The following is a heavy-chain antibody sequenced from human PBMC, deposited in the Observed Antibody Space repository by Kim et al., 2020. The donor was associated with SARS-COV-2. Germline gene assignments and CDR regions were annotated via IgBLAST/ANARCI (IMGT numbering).Heavy chain of an antibody. CDR2: ISGSGGST. V-gene: IGHV3-23*01. D-gene: IGHD2-21*02. J-gene: IGHJ2*01. Sequence: GGSLRLSCAASGFTFRRYAMSWVRQAPGKGLEWVSGISGSGGSTYYADSVKGRFTISREKSKNTLYLQMNSLRADDTAVFYCAKDQCAGDCVLYWYFDLWGRGTLVTVSS. CDR3: AKDQCAGDCVLYWYFDL. CDR1: GFTFRRYA.